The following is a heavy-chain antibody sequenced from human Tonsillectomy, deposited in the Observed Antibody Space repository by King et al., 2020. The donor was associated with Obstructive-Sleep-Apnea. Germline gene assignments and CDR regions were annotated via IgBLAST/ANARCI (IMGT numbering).Heavy chain of an antibody. CDR2: IYPGDSDT. CDR1: GYSFTSYW. CDR3: ARRITMVRGVIAKNYFDY. V-gene: IGHV5-51*01. J-gene: IGHJ4*02. Sequence: VQLVESGAEVKKPGESLKISCKGSGYSFTSYWIGWVRQMPGKGLEWMGIIYPGDSDTRYSPSFQGQVTISADKSISTAYLQWSSLKASDTAMYYCARRITMVRGVIAKNYFDYWGQGTLVTVSS. D-gene: IGHD3-10*01.